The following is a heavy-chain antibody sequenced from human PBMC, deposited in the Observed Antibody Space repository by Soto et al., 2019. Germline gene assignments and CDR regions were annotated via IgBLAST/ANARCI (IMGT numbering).Heavy chain of an antibody. CDR1: GYSLTSYF. D-gene: IGHD4-17*01. Sequence: QVQLVQSGAEVKEPGASVKVSCKASGYSLTSYFMHWVRQAPGQGLEWMGIINPSGGRPTYAQRFQGRVTMTSHTSTSTVHMELSSLRSEDTAVYYCARIVRDDYGDYSSYGMDIWGQGTTVTVPS. CDR2: INPSGGRP. CDR3: ARIVRDDYGDYSSYGMDI. V-gene: IGHV1-46*01. J-gene: IGHJ6*02.